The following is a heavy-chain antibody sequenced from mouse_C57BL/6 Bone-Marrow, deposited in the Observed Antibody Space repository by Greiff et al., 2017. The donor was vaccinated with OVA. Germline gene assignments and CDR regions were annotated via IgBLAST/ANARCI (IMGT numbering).Heavy chain of an antibody. CDR2: IDPSDSYT. J-gene: IGHJ4*01. V-gene: IGHV1-59*01. CDR3: ARLGSPYAMDY. Sequence: QVQLQQPGAELVRPGTSVKLSCKASGYTFTSYWMHWVKQRPGQGLEWIGVIDPSDSYTNYNQKFKGKATLTVDASSSTAYMQLSSLTSEDSAVYYCARLGSPYAMDYWGQGTSVTVS. CDR1: GYTFTSYW.